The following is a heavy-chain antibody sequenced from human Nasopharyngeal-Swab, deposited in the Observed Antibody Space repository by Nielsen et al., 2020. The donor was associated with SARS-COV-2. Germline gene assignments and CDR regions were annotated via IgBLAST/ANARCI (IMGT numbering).Heavy chain of an antibody. J-gene: IGHJ6*03. D-gene: IGHD2-2*01. CDR2: INHSGSP. Sequence: GSLRLSCAVYGGSFSGSYWGWIRQPPGKGPGWIAEINHSGSPHYNPSPKSPVTLSADTSMNQVSLEVSSVTVADPAVYYCARGLSGVVPAPILGLGPYYYYYYMDVWGKGTTVTVSS. CDR3: ARGLSGVVPAPILGLGPYYYYYYMDV. V-gene: IGHV4-34*01. CDR1: GGSFSGSY.